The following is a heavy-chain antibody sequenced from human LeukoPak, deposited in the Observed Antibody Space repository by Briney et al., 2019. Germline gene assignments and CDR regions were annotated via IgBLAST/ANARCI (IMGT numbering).Heavy chain of an antibody. J-gene: IGHJ3*02. V-gene: IGHV4-59*01. Sequence: SETLSLTCAVYGGSFSGYYWSWIRQPPGKGLEWIGYVFYSGSTNYSPSLKSRVTISLDTSKNQFSLKLSSVTAADTAVYYCASSRITLVRGIIWNDVFYIWGQGTMVTVSS. D-gene: IGHD3-10*01. CDR2: VFYSGST. CDR3: ASSRITLVRGIIWNDVFYI. CDR1: GGSFSGYY.